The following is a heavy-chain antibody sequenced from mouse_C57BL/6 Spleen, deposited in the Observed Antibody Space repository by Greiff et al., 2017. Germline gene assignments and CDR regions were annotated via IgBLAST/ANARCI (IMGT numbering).Heavy chain of an antibody. J-gene: IGHJ4*01. Sequence: QVQLQQSGPGLVAPSQSLSITCTVSGFSLTSYGVSWVRQPPGKGLEWLGVIWGDGSTNYHSALISRLSISKDNSKSQVFLKLNSLQTDDTATYYVAASMRVPNSRYYYAMDYWGQGTSVTVSS. CDR3: AASMRVPNSRYYYAMDY. CDR1: GFSLTSYG. V-gene: IGHV2-3*01. CDR2: IWGDGST. D-gene: IGHD2-3*01.